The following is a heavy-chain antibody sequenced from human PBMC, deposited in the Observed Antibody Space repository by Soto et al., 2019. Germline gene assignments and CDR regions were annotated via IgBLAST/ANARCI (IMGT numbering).Heavy chain of an antibody. J-gene: IGHJ4*02. CDR2: ICYSGST. CDR3: ARRWGTYFDY. D-gene: IGHD7-27*01. CDR1: GRSISSYY. V-gene: IGHV4-59*01. Sequence: QVQLQESGPGLVKPSETLSLTCTASGRSISSYYWSWIRQPPGKGLERIGYICYSGSTNYNPSLKSRVTISVDTSKSQCSLRLSSVTAADTAVYYCARRWGTYFDYWGQGTLVTVSS.